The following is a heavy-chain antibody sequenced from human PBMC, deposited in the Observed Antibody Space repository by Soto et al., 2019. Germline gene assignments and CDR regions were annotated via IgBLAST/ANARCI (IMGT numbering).Heavy chain of an antibody. CDR2: IYHSGST. Sequence: QLQLQESGSGLVKPSQTLYLSCTVSGGSISSGGFAWSWIRQPPGKGLESIGYIYHSGSTYYNPSLKSRVTISVDRSKNQFSLKLSSVTSADTAVYYCAGGIAARPLGYWGQGTLVTVSS. V-gene: IGHV4-30-2*01. D-gene: IGHD6-6*01. CDR1: GGSISSGGFA. J-gene: IGHJ4*02. CDR3: AGGIAARPLGY.